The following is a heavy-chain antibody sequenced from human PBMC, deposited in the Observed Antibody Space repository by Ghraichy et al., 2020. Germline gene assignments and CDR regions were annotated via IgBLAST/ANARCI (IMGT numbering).Heavy chain of an antibody. J-gene: IGHJ4*02. CDR1: GGSISSYY. CDR2: IYYSGST. D-gene: IGHD5-12*01. Sequence: SETLSLTCTVSGGSISSYYWSWIRQPPGKGLEWIGYIYYSGSTNYNPSLKSRVTISVDTSKNQFSLKLSSVTAADTAMYYCARLPGYSGYNWGQGTLVTVSS. V-gene: IGHV4-59*01. CDR3: ARLPGYSGYN.